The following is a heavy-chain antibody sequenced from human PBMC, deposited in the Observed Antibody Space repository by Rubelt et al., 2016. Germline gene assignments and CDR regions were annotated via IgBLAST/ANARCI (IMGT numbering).Heavy chain of an antibody. D-gene: IGHD1-26*01. CDR1: GGSISSSSYY. CDR3: ARRGSYEGRLY. V-gene: IGHV4-39*01. J-gene: IGHJ4*02. CDR2: IYYSGST. Sequence: QLQLQESGPGLVKPSETLSLTCTVSGGSISSSSYYWGWIRQPPGKGLEWIGSIYYSGSTYYNPSLKSRVTISVDTSKNQFALKLSSGTAADTAVYYCARRGSYEGRLYWGQGTLVTVSS.